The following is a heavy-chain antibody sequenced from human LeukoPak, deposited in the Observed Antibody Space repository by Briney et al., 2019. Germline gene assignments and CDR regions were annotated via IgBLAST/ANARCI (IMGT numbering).Heavy chain of an antibody. CDR1: GYTFTGYY. Sequence: ASVKVSXKASGYTFTGYYMHWMRQAPGQGIEWMGWINPNSGGTKYAQKFKGRVTMTRDTSISTAYMELSRLRSDDTAVYYCARDLVSIFGVVRGRSIGGGFDPWGQGTLVTVSS. CDR2: INPNSGGT. V-gene: IGHV1-2*02. J-gene: IGHJ5*02. D-gene: IGHD3-3*01. CDR3: ARDLVSIFGVVRGRSIGGGFDP.